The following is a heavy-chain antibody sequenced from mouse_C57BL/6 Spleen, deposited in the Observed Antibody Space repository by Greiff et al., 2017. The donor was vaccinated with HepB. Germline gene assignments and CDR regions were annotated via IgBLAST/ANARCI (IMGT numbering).Heavy chain of an antibody. CDR3: DSYYGNYKGDAMDY. CDR2: INPNNGGT. Sequence: EVQLQQSGPELVKPGASVKISCKASGYTFTDYYMNWVKQSHGKSLEWIGDINPNNGGTSYNQKFKGKATLTVDKSSSTAYMELRSLTSEDSAVYYCDSYYGNYKGDAMDYWGQGTSVTVSS. D-gene: IGHD2-10*01. J-gene: IGHJ4*01. CDR1: GYTFTDYY. V-gene: IGHV1-26*01.